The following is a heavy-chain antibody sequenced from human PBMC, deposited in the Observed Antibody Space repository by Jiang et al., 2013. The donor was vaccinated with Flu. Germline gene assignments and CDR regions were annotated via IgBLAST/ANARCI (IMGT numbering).Heavy chain of an antibody. CDR3: AREAGLGWGSSWYSGEYYFDY. Sequence: VQLVESGGGLVQPGGSLRLSCAASGFTFSSYAISWVRQAPGKGLEWVSAISGSGDSTYYADSVKGRFTISRDNSKNTLYLQMSSLRAEDTAVYYCAREAGLGWGSSWYSGEYYFDYWGQGTLVTVSS. D-gene: IGHD6-13*01. CDR2: ISGSGDST. V-gene: IGHV3-23*04. CDR1: GFTFSSYA. J-gene: IGHJ4*02.